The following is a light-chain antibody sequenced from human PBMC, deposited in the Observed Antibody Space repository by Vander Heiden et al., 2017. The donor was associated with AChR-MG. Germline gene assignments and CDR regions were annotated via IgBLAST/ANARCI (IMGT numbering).Light chain of an antibody. CDR3: QSYESSLSGSNWV. CDR2: GNN. J-gene: IGLJ3*02. Sequence: QSVLTQPPSVSGAPGQRVTISCTGSSSNIGAGYDVHWYQQFPGTAPKLLIYGNNNRPSGVPDRFSGSKSGTSASLAITGLQADDEAGYYCQSYESSLSGSNWVFGGGTKLTGL. CDR1: SSNIGAGYD. V-gene: IGLV1-40*01.